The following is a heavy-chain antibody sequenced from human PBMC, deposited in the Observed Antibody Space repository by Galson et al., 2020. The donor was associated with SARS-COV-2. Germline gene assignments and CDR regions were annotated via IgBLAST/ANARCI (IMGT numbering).Heavy chain of an antibody. Sequence: PGGSLRLSCTASGFTFDEPYLNWISQATGKGREWVGRIQNKRNGYTADYAASVKGRFSISRDDSKNSLYLQMNSLISEDTAVYYCVRDWHTALDYWGQGTLVAVSS. CDR3: VRDWHTALDY. D-gene: IGHD5-18*01. CDR1: GFTFDEPY. V-gene: IGHV3-72*01. CDR2: IQNKRNGYTA. J-gene: IGHJ4*02.